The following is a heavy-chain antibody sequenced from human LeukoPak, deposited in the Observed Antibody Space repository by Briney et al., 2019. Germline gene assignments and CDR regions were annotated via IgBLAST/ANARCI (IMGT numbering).Heavy chain of an antibody. CDR2: IYHSGST. Sequence: SETLSLTCAVSGYSISSGYYWGWIRQPPGKGLEWIGSIYHSGSTYYNSSLKSRIFISLDTSKNQFSLRLTSVTAADTAVYYCARQILAEDRGQTTDYWGQGTLVTVSS. V-gene: IGHV4-38-2*01. CDR1: GYSISSGYY. D-gene: IGHD1-1*01. CDR3: ARQILAEDRGQTTDY. J-gene: IGHJ4*02.